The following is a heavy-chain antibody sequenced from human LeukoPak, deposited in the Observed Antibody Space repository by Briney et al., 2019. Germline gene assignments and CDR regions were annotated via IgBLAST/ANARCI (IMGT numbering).Heavy chain of an antibody. J-gene: IGHJ4*02. Sequence: KASETLSLTCAVYGGSFSGYYWSWIRQPPGKGLEWIGEINHSGSTNYNPSLKSRVTISVDTSKNQFSLKLSSVTAADTAVYYCARGTYYYGSGSYPGVYWGQGTLVTVSS. CDR1: GGSFSGYY. CDR3: ARGTYYYGSGSYPGVY. D-gene: IGHD3-10*01. CDR2: INHSGST. V-gene: IGHV4-34*01.